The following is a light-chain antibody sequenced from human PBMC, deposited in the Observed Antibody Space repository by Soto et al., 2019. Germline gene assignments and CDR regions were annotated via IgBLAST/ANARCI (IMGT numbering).Light chain of an antibody. J-gene: IGLJ3*02. Sequence: QSALTQPASVSGSPGQSITISCTGTSSDIGSHNFVSWHQQHPGKAPKFIIYGVSNRPSGVSNRFSGSKSGNTASLTISGLQADDEADYYCSSYTSTYIWVFRGGTQLPVL. CDR1: SSDIGSHNF. CDR2: GVS. V-gene: IGLV2-14*01. CDR3: SSYTSTYIWV.